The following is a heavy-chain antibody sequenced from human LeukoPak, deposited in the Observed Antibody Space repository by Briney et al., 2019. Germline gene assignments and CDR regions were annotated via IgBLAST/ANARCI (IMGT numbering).Heavy chain of an antibody. Sequence: SETLSLTCTVSGGSISSGDYYWSWIRQPPGKGLEWIGYIYYSGSTYYNPSLKSRVTISVDTSKNQFSLKLSSVTAADTAVYYCARDVGFFDIDYWGQGILVTVSS. D-gene: IGHD3-9*01. CDR3: ARDVGFFDIDY. CDR2: IYYSGST. V-gene: IGHV4-30-4*01. CDR1: GGSISSGDYY. J-gene: IGHJ4*02.